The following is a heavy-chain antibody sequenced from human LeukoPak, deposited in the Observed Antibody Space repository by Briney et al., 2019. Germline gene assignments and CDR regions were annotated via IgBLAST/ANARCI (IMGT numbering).Heavy chain of an antibody. J-gene: IGHJ4*02. CDR2: ISYDGSNK. V-gene: IGHV3-30-3*01. CDR1: GFTFSSYA. CDR3: ARTYCTNGVCYGFDY. Sequence: GGSLRLSCAASGFTFSSYAMHWVRQAPGKGLEWVAVISYDGSNKYYADSVKGRLTISRDNSKNTLYLQMNSLRAEDTAVYYCARTYCTNGVCYGFDYWGQGTLVTVSS. D-gene: IGHD2-8*01.